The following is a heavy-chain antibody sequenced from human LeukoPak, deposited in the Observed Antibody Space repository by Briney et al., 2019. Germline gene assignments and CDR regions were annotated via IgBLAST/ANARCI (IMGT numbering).Heavy chain of an antibody. CDR1: GFTFKNYW. D-gene: IGHD3-10*01. V-gene: IGHV3-74*01. CDR3: ARESRAGDSGSSPDY. CDR2: ITNDGSST. Sequence: PGGSLRLSCAASGFTFKNYWMHWVRQAPGKGLEWVSRITNDGSSTTYADSVKGRFTISRDNAKDTLYLQMNSLRVEDTAVYYCARESRAGDSGSSPDYWGQGTLVTVSS. J-gene: IGHJ4*02.